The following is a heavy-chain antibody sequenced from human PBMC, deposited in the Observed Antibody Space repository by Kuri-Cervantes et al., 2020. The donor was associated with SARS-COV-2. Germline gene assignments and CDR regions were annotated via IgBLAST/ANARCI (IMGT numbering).Heavy chain of an antibody. CDR1: GFTFDDYT. V-gene: IGHV3-43*01. J-gene: IGHJ6*02. Sequence: GGSLRLSCAASGFTFDDYTFHWVRQGPGKGLEWVALIASDGGGTFYADSVKGRFTISRDNSKNSPYLQMNSLRTEDTAFYYCVKGVHFYYYGMDVWGQGTPVTVSS. CDR2: IASDGGGT. CDR3: VKGVHFYYYGMDV.